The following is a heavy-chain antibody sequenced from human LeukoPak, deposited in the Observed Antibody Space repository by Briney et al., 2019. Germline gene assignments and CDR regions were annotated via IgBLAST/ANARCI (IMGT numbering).Heavy chain of an antibody. CDR2: TYFRSKRYD. Sequence: SQTLSLTCAISGDSVSNNSATWNWMRQSPSRGLEWLGRTYFRSKRYDDYALFVKSRITINPDTSKNQFSLQLNSVTLEDTAVYFCARASMVSYDAFDIWGPGTMVTVSS. CDR1: GDSVSNNSAT. D-gene: IGHD2-8*01. CDR3: ARASMVSYDAFDI. J-gene: IGHJ3*02. V-gene: IGHV6-1*01.